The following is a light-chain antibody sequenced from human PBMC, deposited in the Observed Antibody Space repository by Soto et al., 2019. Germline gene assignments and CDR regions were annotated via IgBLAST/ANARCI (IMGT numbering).Light chain of an antibody. CDR3: ISYTSSGTSYV. CDR1: SSDVGGYNY. Sequence: QSVLTQPASVSGSPGQSITISCTGTSSDVGGYNYVAWYQQHPGKVPRLMIYEVSNRPSGVSNRFSGSKSGSTASLTISGLQAEDEADYYCISYTSSGTSYVFGTGTKVTVL. CDR2: EVS. J-gene: IGLJ1*01. V-gene: IGLV2-14*01.